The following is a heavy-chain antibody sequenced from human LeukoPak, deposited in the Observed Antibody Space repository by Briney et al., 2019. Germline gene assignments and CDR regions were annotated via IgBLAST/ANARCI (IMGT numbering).Heavy chain of an antibody. J-gene: IGHJ4*02. CDR3: ARGGGYNGPFDY. V-gene: IGHV3-48*01. CDR2: ISGSSSTI. Sequence: PGGSLRLSCAASGFTFSSYSMNWVRQAPGKGLEWVSYISGSSSTIYYADSVKGRFTISRDNAKNSLYLQMNSLRAEDTAVYCCARGGGYNGPFDYWGQGTLVTVSS. D-gene: IGHD5-24*01. CDR1: GFTFSSYS.